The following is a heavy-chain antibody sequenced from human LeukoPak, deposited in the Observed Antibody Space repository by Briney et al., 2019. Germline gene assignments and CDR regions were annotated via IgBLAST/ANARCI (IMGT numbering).Heavy chain of an antibody. CDR2: IIPMFGTA. CDR3: ARETYSNILTGTDY. D-gene: IGHD3-9*01. CDR1: GGTFSSYE. Sequence: ASVKVSCKASGGTFSSYEISWVRQAPGQGLEWMGGIIPMFGTAKYAQKFQGRVTITADKSTSTAYMELSSLRSEDTAVYYCARETYSNILTGTDYWGPGTLVTVSS. J-gene: IGHJ4*02. V-gene: IGHV1-69*06.